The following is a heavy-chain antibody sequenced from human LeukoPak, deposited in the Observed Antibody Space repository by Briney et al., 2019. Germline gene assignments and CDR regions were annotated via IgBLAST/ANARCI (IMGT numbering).Heavy chain of an antibody. D-gene: IGHD6-19*01. CDR1: GDSISDDSVNKNNW. CDR2: VSLDGIT. V-gene: IGHV4-4*02. CDR3: ARDSSAPRSYFALDV. Sequence: KTSGTLSLTCVFSGDSISDDSVNKNNWLNWVRQAPGKGLEWIGDVSLDGITNYNPSLLGRVTISLDKSAKQVSLRLTSVTAADTAIYYCARDSSAPRSYFALDVWGQGTTVTVSS. J-gene: IGHJ6*01.